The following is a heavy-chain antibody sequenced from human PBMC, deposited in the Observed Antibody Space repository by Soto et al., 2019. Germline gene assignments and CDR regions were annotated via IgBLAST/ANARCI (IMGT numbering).Heavy chain of an antibody. V-gene: IGHV1-18*04. CDR2: ISAYNGNT. J-gene: IGHJ5*02. CDR3: ARVSGYYDFWCGYYLRGWFDP. Sequence: ASVKVSCKASGYTFPSYGISWARQAPGQGLEWMGWISAYNGNTNYAQKLQGRVTMTTDTSTSTAYMELRSLRSDDTAVYYCARVSGYYDFWCGYYLRGWFDPWGQGTLVTVSS. CDR1: GYTFPSYG. D-gene: IGHD3-3*01.